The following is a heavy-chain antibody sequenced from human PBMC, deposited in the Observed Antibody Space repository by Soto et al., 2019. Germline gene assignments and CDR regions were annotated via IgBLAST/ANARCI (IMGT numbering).Heavy chain of an antibody. CDR3: ARDYSSVWYFDY. Sequence: VQLVESGGGLVQPGGSLRLSCAASGFTFSSYSMNWVRQAPGKGLEWVSYISSSSTTMYYADSVKGRFTISRDNAKNSLYLQMNSLRAEDTAVYYCARDYSSVWYFDYWGQGTLVTVSS. CDR2: ISSSSTTM. D-gene: IGHD6-25*01. CDR1: GFTFSSYS. V-gene: IGHV3-48*01. J-gene: IGHJ4*02.